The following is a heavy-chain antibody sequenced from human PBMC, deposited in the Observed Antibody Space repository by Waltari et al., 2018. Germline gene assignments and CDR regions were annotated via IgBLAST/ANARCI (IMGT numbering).Heavy chain of an antibody. CDR1: GYTFSSYG. V-gene: IGHV1-18*01. CDR2: ISAYNGNT. D-gene: IGHD4-17*01. Sequence: GAEVKKPGASVKVSCKASGYTFSSYGISWVRQAPGQGLEWMGWISAYNGNTNYAQTLQGRVTMTTDTSTSTAYMELRRLRSDDTAVYYCARDSLRPRGGYAFDIWGQGTMVTVSS. J-gene: IGHJ3*02. CDR3: ARDSLRPRGGYAFDI.